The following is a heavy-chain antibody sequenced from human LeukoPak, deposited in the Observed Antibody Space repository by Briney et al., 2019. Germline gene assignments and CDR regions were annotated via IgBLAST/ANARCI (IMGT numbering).Heavy chain of an antibody. Sequence: SSETLSLTCTVSGGSISSYYWSWIRQPPGKGLEWIGYIYYSGSTNYNPSLKSRVTISVETSKNQFSLKLKSVTAADTAVYYCARGGYYGSGNDFKFDPWGQGTLVTVSS. J-gene: IGHJ5*02. CDR3: ARGGYYGSGNDFKFDP. CDR2: IYYSGST. V-gene: IGHV4-59*01. D-gene: IGHD3-10*01. CDR1: GGSISSYY.